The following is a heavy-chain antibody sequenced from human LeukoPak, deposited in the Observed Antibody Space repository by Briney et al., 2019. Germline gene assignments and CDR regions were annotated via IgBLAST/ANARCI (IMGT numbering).Heavy chain of an antibody. Sequence: PGGSLRLSCAASGFTFSSYGMHWVRQAPGKGLECVAFIRYDGSNKYYADSVKGRFTISRDNSKNTLYLQMNSLRAEDTAVYYCAKEGVVGVVPWLDAFHIWGQGTMVTVSS. J-gene: IGHJ3*02. CDR1: GFTFSSYG. CDR3: AKEGVVGVVPWLDAFHI. V-gene: IGHV3-30*02. D-gene: IGHD1-26*01. CDR2: IRYDGSNK.